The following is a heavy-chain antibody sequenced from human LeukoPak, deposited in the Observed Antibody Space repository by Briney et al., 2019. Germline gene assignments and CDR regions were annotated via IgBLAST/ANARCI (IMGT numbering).Heavy chain of an antibody. J-gene: IGHJ4*02. V-gene: IGHV3-23*01. Sequence: VGPLRLSCAASGFTFSSYAMSWVRQAPGKGLEWVSAISGSGGSTYYADSVKGRFTISRDNSKNTLYLQMNSLRAEDTAVYYCARDYHPTIFGVAYPDYWGQGTLVTVSS. CDR2: ISGSGGST. CDR3: ARDYHPTIFGVAYPDY. CDR1: GFTFSSYA. D-gene: IGHD3-3*01.